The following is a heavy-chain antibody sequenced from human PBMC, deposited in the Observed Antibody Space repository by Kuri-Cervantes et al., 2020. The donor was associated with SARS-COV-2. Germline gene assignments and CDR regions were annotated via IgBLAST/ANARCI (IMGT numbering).Heavy chain of an antibody. D-gene: IGHD3-22*01. CDR2: ISHDGKNK. CDR1: GFNFSRTD. CDR3: TTGLRYYYDSSGYQFDY. V-gene: IGHV3-30*03. J-gene: IGHJ4*02. Sequence: GESLKISCAASGFNFSRTDMHWVRQAPGKGLEWVAVISHDGKNKKCIASGKGRFTISRDNSKNTLYLQMNSLKTEDTAVYYCTTGLRYYYDSSGYQFDYWGQGTLVTVSS.